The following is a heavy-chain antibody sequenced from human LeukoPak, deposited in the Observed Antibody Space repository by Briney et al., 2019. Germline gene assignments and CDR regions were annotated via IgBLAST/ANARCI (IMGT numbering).Heavy chain of an antibody. Sequence: SETLSLTCIVSGGSISSSNYYWSWVRQPPGKGLEWIGYIHYSGSTYYNPSLKSRVTISVDTSKNQFSLKLSSVTAADTAVYYCARGLRYFDWLSFYFDYWGQGTLVTVSS. CDR2: IHYSGST. D-gene: IGHD3-9*01. V-gene: IGHV4-31*03. CDR1: GGSISSSNYY. CDR3: ARGLRYFDWLSFYFDY. J-gene: IGHJ4*02.